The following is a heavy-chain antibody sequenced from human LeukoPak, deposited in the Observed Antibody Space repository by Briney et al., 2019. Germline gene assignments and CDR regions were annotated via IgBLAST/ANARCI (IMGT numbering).Heavy chain of an antibody. CDR1: GGTFSSYA. D-gene: IGHD2-2*03. CDR2: IIPIFGTA. Sequence: ASVKVSCKASGGTFSSYAISWVRQAPGQGVEGMGGIIPIFGTANYAQKFQGRVTITADESTSTAYMELSSLRSEDTAVYYCARGGYGYCSSTSCTIDYWGQGTLVTVSS. V-gene: IGHV1-69*13. J-gene: IGHJ4*02. CDR3: ARGGYGYCSSTSCTIDY.